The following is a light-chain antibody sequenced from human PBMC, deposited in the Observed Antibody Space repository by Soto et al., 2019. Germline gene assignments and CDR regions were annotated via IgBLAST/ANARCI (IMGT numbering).Light chain of an antibody. CDR1: NSDVGGYDY. J-gene: IGLJ1*01. V-gene: IGLV2-14*01. CDR2: EVT. Sequence: QSALNQPASVYGTHGQSMTISCTGTNSDVGGYDYVSWYQQHPDKAPKFMIYEVTNRPSGVSHRFSGSKSGKTASLTISGLQAEDEADYYCSSYTTTSTYVFGTGTKVTVL. CDR3: SSYTTTSTYV.